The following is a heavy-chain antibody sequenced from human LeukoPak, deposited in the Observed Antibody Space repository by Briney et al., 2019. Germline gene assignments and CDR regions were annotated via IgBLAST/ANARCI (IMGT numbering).Heavy chain of an antibody. V-gene: IGHV3-48*01. Sequence: PGGSLRLSRGASGFTFSTYSMNWVRQAPGKGLEWVSYISSSSSTIYYADSVKGRFTVSRDNVKNSLYLQMNSLRAEDTAVYYCTKGGPYYYYYMDVWGKGTTVTVSS. CDR2: ISSSSSTI. CDR1: GFTFSTYS. CDR3: TKGGPYYYYYMDV. J-gene: IGHJ6*03.